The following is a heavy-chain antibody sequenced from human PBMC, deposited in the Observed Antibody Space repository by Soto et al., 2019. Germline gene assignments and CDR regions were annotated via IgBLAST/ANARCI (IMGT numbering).Heavy chain of an antibody. CDR3: ARRELVPPGYYYYGMDV. Sequence: GASVKVSCKASGYTFTSYYMHWVRQAPGQGLEWMGIINPSGGSTSYAQKFQGRVTMTRDTSTSTVYMELSSLRSEDTAVYYCARRELVPPGYYYYGMDVWGQGTTVTVSS. D-gene: IGHD6-6*01. CDR2: INPSGGST. J-gene: IGHJ6*02. V-gene: IGHV1-46*01. CDR1: GYTFTSYY.